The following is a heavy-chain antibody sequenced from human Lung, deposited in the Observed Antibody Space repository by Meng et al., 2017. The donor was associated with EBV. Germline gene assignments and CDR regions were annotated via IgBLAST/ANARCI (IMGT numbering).Heavy chain of an antibody. V-gene: IGHV4-34*01. Sequence: QVQLPGLRAGNLKPSRTLSRTFAVSGGSFSGYGWSWIRQPPGKGLEWIGDINHSGSTNYNPSLKSRVTISVDKSKNQFSLKLSSVTAADTAVYYCARDEGGNSERGFQHWGQGTLVTVSS. CDR2: INHSGST. CDR3: ARDEGGNSERGFQH. J-gene: IGHJ1*01. D-gene: IGHD4-23*01. CDR1: GGSFSGYG.